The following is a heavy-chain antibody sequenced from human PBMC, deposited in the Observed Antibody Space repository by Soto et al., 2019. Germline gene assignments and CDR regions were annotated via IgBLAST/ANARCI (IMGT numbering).Heavy chain of an antibody. Sequence: SETLSLTCSVSGDSINSGAYFWTWVRQPPGRGLEWIGYVYASGSTNYNPSLSNRVTVSVDTSKSQFSLKLISVTAADTAIYYCARYLRNGLYYMDVWGKGTTVTVSS. CDR2: VYASGST. CDR1: GDSINSGAYF. J-gene: IGHJ6*03. CDR3: ARYLRNGLYYMDV. V-gene: IGHV4-61*08. D-gene: IGHD3-3*01.